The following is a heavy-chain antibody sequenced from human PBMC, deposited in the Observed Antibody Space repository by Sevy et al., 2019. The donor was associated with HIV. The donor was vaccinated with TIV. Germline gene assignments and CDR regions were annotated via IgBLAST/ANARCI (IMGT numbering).Heavy chain of an antibody. J-gene: IGHJ6*02. V-gene: IGHV4-61*01. D-gene: IGHD3-9*01. CDR2: VFYFGST. Sequence: SETLSLTCSVSGASVSTGNDYWSWIRQPPGKGLEWIGYVFYFGSTNYNPSLKSRVTISLDTSKNQFSLKLSSVTAADTAVYYCARDQHYDVSTGLYAMDLWGQGTAVTVSS. CDR1: GASVSTGNDY. CDR3: ARDQHYDVSTGLYAMDL.